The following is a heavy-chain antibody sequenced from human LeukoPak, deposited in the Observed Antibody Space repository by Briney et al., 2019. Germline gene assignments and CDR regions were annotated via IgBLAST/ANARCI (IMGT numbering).Heavy chain of an antibody. CDR1: GGSISSYY. J-gene: IGHJ4*02. Sequence: SETLSLTCAVSGGSISSYYWSWIRQPPGKGLEWIGYIYYSGGTNYNPSLKSRVTISVDTSKNQFSLKLSSVTAADTAVYYCARAGKIYYDSSGPIDYWGQGTLVTVSS. D-gene: IGHD3-22*01. CDR3: ARAGKIYYDSSGPIDY. CDR2: IYYSGGT. V-gene: IGHV4-59*01.